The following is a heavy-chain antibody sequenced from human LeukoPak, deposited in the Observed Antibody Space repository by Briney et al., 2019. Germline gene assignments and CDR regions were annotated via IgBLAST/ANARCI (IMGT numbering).Heavy chain of an antibody. CDR2: ISWDGGST. CDR3: AKDIRTIAVAGPDY. CDR1: GFTFDDYT. V-gene: IGHV3-43*01. J-gene: IGHJ4*02. Sequence: GGSLRLSRAASGFTFDDYTMHWVRQAPGKGLEWVSLISWDGGSTYYADSVKGRFTISRDNSKNSLYLQMNSLRTEDTALYYCAKDIRTIAVAGPDYWGQGTLVTVSS. D-gene: IGHD6-19*01.